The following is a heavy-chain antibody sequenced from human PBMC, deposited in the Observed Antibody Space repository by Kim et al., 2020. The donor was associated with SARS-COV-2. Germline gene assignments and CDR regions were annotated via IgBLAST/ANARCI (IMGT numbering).Heavy chain of an antibody. J-gene: IGHJ3*01. CDR3: AKFGSGRHGGFDF. Sequence: ASVKVSCHASGYSFSVYYIHWVRQAPGQGLQCMGRIYPASGATQYAQLFQGRITVTTDTSLRTAYMELTTLTPDDTAVSFCAKFGSGRHGGFDFCGQGT. D-gene: IGHD6-25*01. V-gene: IGHV1-2*06. CDR2: IYPASGAT. CDR1: GYSFSVYY.